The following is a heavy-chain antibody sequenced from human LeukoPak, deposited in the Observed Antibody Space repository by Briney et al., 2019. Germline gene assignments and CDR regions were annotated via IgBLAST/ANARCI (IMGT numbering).Heavy chain of an antibody. D-gene: IGHD3-10*01. CDR2: IYSGGTT. CDR3: TKLKGWYGEGYFDY. V-gene: IGHV3-53*01. J-gene: IGHJ4*02. CDR1: RFTVSSNY. Sequence: GGSLRLSCAASRFTVSSNYMSWVRQAAGKGLEWVSVIYSGGTTFYADSVKGRFTISRDNSKNTLYLQMNSLRADDTAVYYCTKLKGWYGEGYFDYWGQGTLVTVSS.